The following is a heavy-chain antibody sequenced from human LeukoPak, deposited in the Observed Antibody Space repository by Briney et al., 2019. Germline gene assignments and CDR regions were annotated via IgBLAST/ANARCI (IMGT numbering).Heavy chain of an antibody. V-gene: IGHV4-38-2*02. J-gene: IGHJ5*02. D-gene: IGHD2-15*01. Sequence: SETLSLTCAVSGYSISSGYYWGWIRQPPGKGLEWIGSIYHSGSTYYNPSLKSRVTISVDTSKNQFSLKLSSVTAADTAVYYCARELSCSGGSCFRWFDPWAQGTQVTVSS. CDR2: IYHSGST. CDR1: GYSISSGYY. CDR3: ARELSCSGGSCFRWFDP.